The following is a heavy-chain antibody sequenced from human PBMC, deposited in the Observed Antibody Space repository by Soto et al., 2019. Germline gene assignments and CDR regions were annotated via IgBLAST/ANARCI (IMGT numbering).Heavy chain of an antibody. V-gene: IGHV3-9*01. Sequence: GRSLRLSCAASGFTFDDYTMHWVRQAPGKGLEWVSSISWNSATICYAGSVRGRFTISRDNGKIALYLQMSSLRVGDTALYYCAKESDYTSSVVIWGYCSHGTVVTVSS. CDR1: GFTFDDYT. J-gene: IGHJ4*01. CDR2: ISWNSATI. D-gene: IGHD3-16*01. CDR3: AKESDYTSSVVIWGY.